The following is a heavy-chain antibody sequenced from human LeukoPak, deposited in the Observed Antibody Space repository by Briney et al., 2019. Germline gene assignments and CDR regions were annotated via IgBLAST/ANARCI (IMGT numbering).Heavy chain of an antibody. CDR2: INPNSGGT. CDR1: GYTFTGYY. D-gene: IGHD2-15*01. J-gene: IGHJ4*02. Sequence: GASAKVSCKASGYTFTGYYMHWVRQAPGQGLEWMGWINPNSGGTNYAQKFQGRVTMTRDTSISTAYMELSRLRSDDTAVYYCAREYCSGGSCSDKDFDYWGQGTLVTVSS. V-gene: IGHV1-2*02. CDR3: AREYCSGGSCSDKDFDY.